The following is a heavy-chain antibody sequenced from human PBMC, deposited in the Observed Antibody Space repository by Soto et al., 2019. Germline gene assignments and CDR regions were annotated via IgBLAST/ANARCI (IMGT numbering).Heavy chain of an antibody. D-gene: IGHD2-2*01. CDR1: GYTFTNYG. J-gene: IGHJ5*02. V-gene: IGHV1-18*01. CDR3: ARVIPGAEAWSGP. CDR2: ISPYTDNP. Sequence: QVQLVQSGGEVKKPGASVKVSCKASGYTFTNYGVTWLRQAPGQGLEWMGWISPYTDNPNYAQKFQGRVTMTLDTSTTKAYMALRSLTSDDTAVYYCARVIPGAEAWSGPWGQGALVTVSP.